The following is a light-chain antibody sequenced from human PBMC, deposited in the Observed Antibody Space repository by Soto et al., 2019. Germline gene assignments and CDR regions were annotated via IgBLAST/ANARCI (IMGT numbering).Light chain of an antibody. CDR1: QSVSSY. CDR2: DAS. V-gene: IGKV3-11*01. CDR3: QQYHSYWT. Sequence: IVFTQSSATLSLYQGARAILSCRASQSVSSYLAWYQQKPGQAPRLLIYDASTRATGIPARFSGSGSGTDFTLTISSLQTDDFSTYYCQQYHSYWTFGQGTKVDIK. J-gene: IGKJ1*01.